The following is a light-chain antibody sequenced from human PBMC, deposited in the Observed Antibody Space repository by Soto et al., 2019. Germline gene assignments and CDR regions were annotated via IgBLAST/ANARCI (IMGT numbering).Light chain of an antibody. Sequence: DIQMTQSPSSLSAFVGDRVTITCRASQSISRYLNWYQQKPGKTPNLLIYATSSLHKGVPSRFSGSGSGTDFTLTISSLQPEDFATYYCQQSYTTQGTFGQGTKVDIK. J-gene: IGKJ1*01. CDR1: QSISRY. CDR3: QQSYTTQGT. V-gene: IGKV1-39*01. CDR2: ATS.